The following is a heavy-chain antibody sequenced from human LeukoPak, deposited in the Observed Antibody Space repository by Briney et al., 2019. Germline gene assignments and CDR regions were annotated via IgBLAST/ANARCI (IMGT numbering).Heavy chain of an antibody. V-gene: IGHV4-38-2*01. J-gene: IGHJ4*02. CDR2: IYHTGST. CDR3: ARAGWIITSGIDY. Sequence: SETLSLTCGVSGYSISRGYYWAWIRQPPGKGLEGIGTIYHTGSTYSTPSLGSRVTISVDTSKNEFSLNLNSVTAADTAVYYCARAGWIITSGIDYWGQGALVTVSS. D-gene: IGHD3-10*01. CDR1: GYSISRGYY.